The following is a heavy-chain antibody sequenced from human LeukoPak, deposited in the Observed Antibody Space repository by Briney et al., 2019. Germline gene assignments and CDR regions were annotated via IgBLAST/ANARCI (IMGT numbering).Heavy chain of an antibody. CDR3: AREKGTTVTTILSTTYYFAMDV. D-gene: IGHD4-17*01. J-gene: IGHJ6*02. Sequence: GASVKVSCKASGGTFSSYAISWVRQAPGQGLEWMGGIIPIFGTANYAQKFQGRVTITADESTSTAYMELSSLRSEDTAVYYCAREKGTTVTTILSTTYYFAMDVWGQGTTVTVSS. V-gene: IGHV1-69*13. CDR2: IIPIFGTA. CDR1: GGTFSSYA.